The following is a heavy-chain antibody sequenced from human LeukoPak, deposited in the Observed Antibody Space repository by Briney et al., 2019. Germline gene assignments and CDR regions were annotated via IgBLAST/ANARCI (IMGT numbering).Heavy chain of an antibody. CDR1: GDSINGYY. V-gene: IGHV4-59*08. D-gene: IGHD4-17*01. Sequence: SETLSLTCTVSGDSINGYYWGWIRKPPGKGLECIGYIHSSEGTAHNASLKSRLTISLDTSKNQFSLTLSSVTAADTAVYYCARHVYGEGMVVWGKGTTVTVSS. J-gene: IGHJ6*04. CDR2: IHSSEGT. CDR3: ARHVYGEGMVV.